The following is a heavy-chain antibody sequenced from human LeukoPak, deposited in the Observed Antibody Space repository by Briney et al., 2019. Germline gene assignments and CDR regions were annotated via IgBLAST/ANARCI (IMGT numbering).Heavy chain of an antibody. J-gene: IGHJ4*02. CDR2: LSDSGGST. V-gene: IGHV3-23*01. CDR1: GFTFSNYG. CDR3: ARRHCTNGVCYFDY. Sequence: GGALRLSCAASGFTFSNYGMHWVRQAPGKGLEWVSALSDSGGSTYYADSVKGRFTVSRDNSKNTLYLQMNSLRAEDTAVYYCARRHCTNGVCYFDYWGQGTLVTVSS. D-gene: IGHD2-8*01.